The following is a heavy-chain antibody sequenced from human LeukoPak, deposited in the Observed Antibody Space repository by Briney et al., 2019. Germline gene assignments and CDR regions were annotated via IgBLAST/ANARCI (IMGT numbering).Heavy chain of an antibody. CDR3: ARDRRYCSRTSCYGWFDP. V-gene: IGHV1-2*02. Sequence: ASVKVSCKASGYTFTGYYMHWVRQAPGQGIEWMGWINPNSGGTNYAQKFQGRVTMTRDTSISTAYMELSRLGSDDTAVYYCARDRRYCSRTSCYGWFDPWGQGTLVTVSS. CDR2: INPNSGGT. D-gene: IGHD2-2*01. CDR1: GYTFTGYY. J-gene: IGHJ5*02.